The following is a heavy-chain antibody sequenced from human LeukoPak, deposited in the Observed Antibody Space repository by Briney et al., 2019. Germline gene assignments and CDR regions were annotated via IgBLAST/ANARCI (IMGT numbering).Heavy chain of an antibody. D-gene: IGHD3-10*01. Sequence: GGSLRLSCAASGFTFSSYGMHWVRQAPGKGLEWVAVISYDGSNKYYADSVKGRFTISRDNSKNSLYLQMNSLRAEDTAVYYCARDEGLITMVRGVPDYWGQGTLVTVSS. J-gene: IGHJ4*02. V-gene: IGHV3-30*03. CDR1: GFTFSSYG. CDR2: ISYDGSNK. CDR3: ARDEGLITMVRGVPDY.